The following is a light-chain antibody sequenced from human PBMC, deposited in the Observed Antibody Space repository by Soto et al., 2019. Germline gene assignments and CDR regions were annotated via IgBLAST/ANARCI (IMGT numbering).Light chain of an antibody. V-gene: IGKV1-5*01. J-gene: IGKJ1*01. Sequence: DIQMTQSPSTLSASVGDRVTITCRASQSISSWLAWYQQKPGKAPKLLIYDASSLESGVPSRFSGSGSGTEFTLTISSLQPDDFVTYYCQQYNSYSWTFDQGTKVEIK. CDR3: QQYNSYSWT. CDR2: DAS. CDR1: QSISSW.